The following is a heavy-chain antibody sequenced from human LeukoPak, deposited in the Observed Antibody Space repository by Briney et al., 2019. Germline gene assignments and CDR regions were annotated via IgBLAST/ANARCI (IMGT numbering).Heavy chain of an antibody. CDR1: GYSFIDYV. CDR2: SNAGKGKT. CDR3: ARARWTSTVTTYYLDY. V-gene: IGHV1-3*01. D-gene: IGHD4-17*01. Sequence: ASVTVSYKGSGYSFIDYVIQWVGQAPGQGGEGMGWSNAGKGKTKYSQKFQGRVTITRDTSASTAYMELSGLRSEDTAVYYCARARWTSTVTTYYLDYWGQGTLVTVSS. J-gene: IGHJ4*02.